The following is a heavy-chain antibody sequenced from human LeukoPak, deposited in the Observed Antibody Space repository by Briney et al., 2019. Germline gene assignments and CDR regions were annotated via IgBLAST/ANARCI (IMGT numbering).Heavy chain of an antibody. J-gene: IGHJ6*03. CDR2: IKQDGSEK. CDR1: GFTFSSYW. Sequence: GGSLRLSCAASGFTFSSYWMSWVRQAPGKGLEWVANIKQDGSEKYYVDSVKGRFTISRDNAKNSLYLQMNSLRAEDTAVYYCARENGYSSGWYAWYYYYMDVWGKGTTVTVSS. CDR3: ARENGYSSGWYAWYYYYMDV. V-gene: IGHV3-7*01. D-gene: IGHD6-19*01.